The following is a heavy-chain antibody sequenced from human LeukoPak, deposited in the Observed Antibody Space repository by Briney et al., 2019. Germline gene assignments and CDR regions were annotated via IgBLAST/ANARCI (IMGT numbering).Heavy chain of an antibody. CDR3: ARGQGGVFDY. CDR1: GESFSGYY. D-gene: IGHD3-10*01. CDR2: INHGEST. J-gene: IGHJ4*02. Sequence: PSETLSLTCAVYGESFSGYYWSWIRQPPGKGLEWIGDINHGESTNYKSSLKSRVTISVDTSKNQFSLKLRSVTAADTDVYYCARGQGGVFDYGGGGTLVTVS. V-gene: IGHV4-34*01.